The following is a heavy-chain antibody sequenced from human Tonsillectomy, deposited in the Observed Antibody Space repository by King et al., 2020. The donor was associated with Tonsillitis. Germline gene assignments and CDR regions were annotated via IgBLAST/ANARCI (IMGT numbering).Heavy chain of an antibody. V-gene: IGHV3-30*02. J-gene: IGHJ4*02. CDR2: IRFDGSNE. CDR3: AIFGSRAGRRDY. D-gene: IGHD6-6*01. CDR1: GFTFSHHA. Sequence: VQLVESGGGVVQPGGSLRLSCAASGFTFSHHALHWVRQAPGKGLEWVTYIRFDGSNEYYVDSVKGRFTISRDNSRNTLYLQMNSLRTEDTAVYYCAIFGSRAGRRDYWGQGTLVSVSS.